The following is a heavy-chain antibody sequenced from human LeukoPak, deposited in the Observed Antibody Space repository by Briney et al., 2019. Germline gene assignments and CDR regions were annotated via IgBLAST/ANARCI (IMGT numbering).Heavy chain of an antibody. D-gene: IGHD2-2*01. CDR2: IYPGDSGT. V-gene: IGHV5-51*01. CDR1: GYTFTSYW. Sequence: GESLKISCQGSGYTFTSYWIAWVRQMPGKGLEWMGIIYPGDSGTRYSPSFQGQVTISADKSISTAYLQWSTLKASDTAIYYCARRRYCNSTSCYEGAFDIWGQGTMVTVSS. CDR3: ARRRYCNSTSCYEGAFDI. J-gene: IGHJ3*02.